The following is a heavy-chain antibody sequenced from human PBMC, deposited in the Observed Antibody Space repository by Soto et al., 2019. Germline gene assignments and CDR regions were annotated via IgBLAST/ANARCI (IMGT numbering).Heavy chain of an antibody. CDR3: ARTYCSGGSCYSRGDH. CDR1: GFTFSTYW. D-gene: IGHD2-15*01. V-gene: IGHV3-74*01. J-gene: IGHJ4*02. Sequence: VQLVESGGGLVQPGGSLRLSCAASGFTFSTYWMHWVRQAPGKGLVWVSRIKSDGSTTNYADSVKGRFTISRDNAKNTLYLQMNSLRVEDTAVYYCARTYCSGGSCYSRGDHWGQGNLVTVSS. CDR2: IKSDGSTT.